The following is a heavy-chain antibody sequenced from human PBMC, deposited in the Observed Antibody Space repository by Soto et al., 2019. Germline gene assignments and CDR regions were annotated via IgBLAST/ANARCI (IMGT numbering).Heavy chain of an antibody. CDR3: ARLKGAFFITTYNWFDP. CDR1: GDSISSSSYY. Sequence: SETLSLTCTVSGDSISSSSYYWGWIRQPPGKGLEWIGDIYYSGTTHYNPSLKSRVTISIDTSKNQFSLHLRSVTAADTAVNYCARLKGAFFITTYNWFDPWGQGTPVTVSS. CDR2: IYYSGTT. V-gene: IGHV4-39*01. J-gene: IGHJ5*02. D-gene: IGHD3-22*01.